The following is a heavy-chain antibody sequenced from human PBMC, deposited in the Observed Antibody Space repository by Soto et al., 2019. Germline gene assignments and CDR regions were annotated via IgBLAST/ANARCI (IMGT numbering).Heavy chain of an antibody. D-gene: IGHD2-2*01. CDR3: ARAKLCNSLSCPHSFDT. CDR1: GGSISTNNW. CDR2: VYHSGST. V-gene: IGHV4-4*02. Sequence: QVHLQESGPGLVNASGTLSPTCGVSGGSISTNNWWSWVRQTPGQGLEWIAEVYHSGSTNYNASLKSRLTISVDTSKNQFSLRFTSVTAADSAVYYCARAKLCNSLSCPHSFDTWGQGTLVSFSS. J-gene: IGHJ4*02.